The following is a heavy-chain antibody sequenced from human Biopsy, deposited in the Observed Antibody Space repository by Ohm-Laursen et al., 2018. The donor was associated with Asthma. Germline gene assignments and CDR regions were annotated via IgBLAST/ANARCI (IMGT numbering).Heavy chain of an antibody. D-gene: IGHD3-9*01. CDR3: ARMNTLIQAANYFSYAMDV. V-gene: IGHV4-30-2*01. J-gene: IGHJ6*02. Sequence: SQTLSLTCAVSGASINSGGYSWDWIPPPPGKGLGVVAYLLHSGTTYHNPSLKSRVTISVDRSQRQFSLKVNSVTAADTAVYYCARMNTLIQAANYFSYAMDVWGQGTTVTVSS. CDR1: GASINSGGYS. CDR2: LLHSGTT.